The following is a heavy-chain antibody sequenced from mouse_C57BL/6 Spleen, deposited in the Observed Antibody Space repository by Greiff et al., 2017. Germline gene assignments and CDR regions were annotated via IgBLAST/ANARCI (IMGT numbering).Heavy chain of an antibody. CDR3: ARSPLLQPYIDY. J-gene: IGHJ2*01. V-gene: IGHV1-53*01. CDR2: INPSNGGT. Sequence: QVQLQQPGTELVKPGASVKLSCKASGYTFTSYWMHWVKQRPGQGLEWIGNINPSNGGTNYNEKFKSKATLTVDKSSSTAYMQLSSLTSEDSAVYNCARSPLLQPYIDYWGQGTTLTVSS. CDR1: GYTFTSYW. D-gene: IGHD1-2*01.